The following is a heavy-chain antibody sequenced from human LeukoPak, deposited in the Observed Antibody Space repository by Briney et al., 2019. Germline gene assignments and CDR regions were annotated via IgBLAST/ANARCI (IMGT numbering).Heavy chain of an antibody. J-gene: IGHJ5*02. CDR1: GYSISSGYY. V-gene: IGHV4-38-2*02. CDR3: GRDDYLNWFDP. D-gene: IGHD4-11*01. CDR2: YYHGWST. Sequence: SETLSLTCSVSGYSISSGYYWGWLRQSPERGLEWLGTYYHGWSTDYNPSLKGRATISIDKSKNNFSLRLTSVTASDTAGYDCGRDDYLNWFDPWGQGTLVTVSS.